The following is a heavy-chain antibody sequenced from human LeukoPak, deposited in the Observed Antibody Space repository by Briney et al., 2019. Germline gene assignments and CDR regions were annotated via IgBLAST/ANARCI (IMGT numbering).Heavy chain of an antibody. Sequence: GGSLRLSCAASGFTFSSYGMHWVRQAPGKGLEWVAVIWYGGSNKYYADSVKGRFTISRDNSKNTLYLQMNSLRAEDTAVYYCAKESEGFGEFPYWGQGTLVTVSS. D-gene: IGHD3-10*01. V-gene: IGHV3-33*06. CDR1: GFTFSSYG. J-gene: IGHJ4*02. CDR2: IWYGGSNK. CDR3: AKESEGFGEFPY.